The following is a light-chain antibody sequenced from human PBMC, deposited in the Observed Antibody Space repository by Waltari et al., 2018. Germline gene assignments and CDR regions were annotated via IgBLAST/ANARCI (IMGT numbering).Light chain of an antibody. J-gene: IGKJ1*01. CDR1: QSVGSSS. Sequence: EIVLTQSPGPASLSPGARVTLSCRASQSVGSSSLAWYQQKPGQAPRLVIYRASRRATGTPAIFSGSGSGTDFGLTISRMEPDDFAVYYCQQHGTLPATFGQGTKVEIK. CDR2: RAS. CDR3: QQHGTLPAT. V-gene: IGKV3-20*01.